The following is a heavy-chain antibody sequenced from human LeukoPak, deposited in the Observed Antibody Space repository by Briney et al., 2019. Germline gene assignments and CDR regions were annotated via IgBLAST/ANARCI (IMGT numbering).Heavy chain of an antibody. D-gene: IGHD2-15*01. CDR2: INHSGST. CDR3: ARVGPRRYCSGGSCYFHFDY. J-gene: IGHJ4*02. V-gene: IGHV4-34*01. CDR1: GGSFSGYY. Sequence: SETLSLTCAVYGGSFSGYYWSWIRQPPEKGLEWIGEINHSGSTNYNPSLKSRVTISVDTSKNQFSLKLSSVTAADTAVYYCARVGPRRYCSGGSCYFHFDYWGQGTLVTVSS.